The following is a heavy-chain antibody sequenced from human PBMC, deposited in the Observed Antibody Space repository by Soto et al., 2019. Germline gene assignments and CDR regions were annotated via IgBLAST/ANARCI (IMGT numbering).Heavy chain of an antibody. CDR2: IFHRGTT. D-gene: IGHD3-22*01. CDR1: GYSISTGYY. CDR3: ARVDSPYYYNSSGYFTY. Sequence: PSETLSLTCGVSGYSISTGYYCGWIRQPPGKGPEWIGNIFHRGTTFYNPSLKSRASISVDTSNNQISLRLSNVTAADTAVYYCARVDSPYYYNSSGYFTYWGQGTLVTVSS. V-gene: IGHV4-38-2*01. J-gene: IGHJ4*01.